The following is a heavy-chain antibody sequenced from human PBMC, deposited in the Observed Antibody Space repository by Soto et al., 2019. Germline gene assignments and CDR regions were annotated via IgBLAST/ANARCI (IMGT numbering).Heavy chain of an antibody. CDR3: ARGGRRSGSYADAFDI. D-gene: IGHD1-26*01. V-gene: IGHV3-7*03. CDR1: GFIFSTYW. CDR2: IKQDGSEK. J-gene: IGHJ3*02. Sequence: VGSLRLSCAASGFIFSTYWMSWVRQAPGKGLEWVANIKQDGSEKYYVDSVKGRFTISRDNAKNSLYLQMNTLRAEDTAVYYCARGGRRSGSYADAFDIWGQGTMVTVSS.